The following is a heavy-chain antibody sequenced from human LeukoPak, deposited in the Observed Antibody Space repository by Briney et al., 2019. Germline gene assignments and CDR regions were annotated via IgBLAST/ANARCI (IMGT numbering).Heavy chain of an antibody. CDR3: AKDRPNFHENSGHYYRRDGDS. J-gene: IGHJ5*01. CDR1: GFTFSSYG. Sequence: GGSLRLSCAASGFTFSSYGMHWVRQAPGKGLEWVASMCGTAGCTFYPDSVKGRFTISRDNSKNVLYLRMNSLTAEDTAIYYCAKDRPNFHENSGHYYRRDGDSWGQGTLVTVSS. CDR2: MCGTAGCT. D-gene: IGHD3-22*01. V-gene: IGHV3-23*01.